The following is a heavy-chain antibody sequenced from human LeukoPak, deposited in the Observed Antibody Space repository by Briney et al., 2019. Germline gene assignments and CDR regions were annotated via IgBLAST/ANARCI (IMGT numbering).Heavy chain of an antibody. V-gene: IGHV4-59*01. Sequence: SETLSLTCTVSGCSISSYYWSCLRHPPGQALAWPRYIYYSGSTNYNPTLKCRVTISVDTSNNQFSLKLSSVTAAGTAVYYCARFKGNYGDYPDAFDIWGQGTMVTVSS. CDR3: ARFKGNYGDYPDAFDI. D-gene: IGHD4-17*01. CDR2: IYYSGST. CDR1: GCSISSYY. J-gene: IGHJ3*02.